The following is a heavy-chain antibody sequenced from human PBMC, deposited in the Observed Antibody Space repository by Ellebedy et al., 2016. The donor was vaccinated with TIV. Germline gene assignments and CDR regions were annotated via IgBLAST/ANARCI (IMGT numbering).Heavy chain of an antibody. J-gene: IGHJ6*04. D-gene: IGHD6-13*01. V-gene: IGHV3-66*01. Sequence: GESLKISCAASGFTVSSNYMSWVRQAPGKGLEWVSVIYSGGSTYYADSVKGRFTISRDNSKNTLYLQMNSLRAEDTAVYYCARARVSHGIAVWGKGTTVTVSS. CDR2: IYSGGST. CDR3: ARARVSHGIAV. CDR1: GFTVSSNY.